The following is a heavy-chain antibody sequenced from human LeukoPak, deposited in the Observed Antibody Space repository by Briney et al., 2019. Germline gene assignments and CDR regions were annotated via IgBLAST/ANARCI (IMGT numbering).Heavy chain of an antibody. CDR2: INAGNGNT. D-gene: IGHD6-6*01. CDR3: ARGLAAPADQYYMDV. Sequence: ASVKVSCKASGYTFTSYAMHWVRQAPGQRLEWTGWINAGNGNTKYSQEFQGRVTITRDTSASTAYMELSSLRSEDMAVYYCARGLAAPADQYYMDVWGKGTTVTVSS. CDR1: GYTFTSYA. J-gene: IGHJ6*03. V-gene: IGHV1-3*03.